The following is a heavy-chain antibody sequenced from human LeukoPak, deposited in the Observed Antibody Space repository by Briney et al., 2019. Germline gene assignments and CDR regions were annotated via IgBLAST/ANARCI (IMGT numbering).Heavy chain of an antibody. CDR3: AKDVGGQPWPHAEVYYFDY. CDR2: ISGSGGST. Sequence: GGSLRLSCAASGFTFSSYGMSWVRQAPGKGLEWVSAISGSGGSTYYADSVKGRFTISRDNSKNTLYLQMNSLRAEDTAVYYCAKDVGGQPWPHAEVYYFDYWGQGTLATVSS. J-gene: IGHJ4*02. D-gene: IGHD5-18*01. V-gene: IGHV3-23*01. CDR1: GFTFSSYG.